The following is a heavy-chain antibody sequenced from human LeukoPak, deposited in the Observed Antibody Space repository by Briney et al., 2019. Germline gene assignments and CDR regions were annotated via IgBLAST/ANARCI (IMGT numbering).Heavy chain of an antibody. Sequence: SETLSLTCKVSGGSISDENYYWSWVRQHPVKGLEWIGYIYYTGNTYYNPSLKSRVTISMGTPKNQFSLKLTSMTAADTAVYYCARVLWGYYGSGPLDSWGQGTLVTVSS. CDR1: GGSISDENYY. D-gene: IGHD3-10*01. CDR2: IYYTGNT. CDR3: ARVLWGYYGSGPLDS. J-gene: IGHJ4*02. V-gene: IGHV4-31*03.